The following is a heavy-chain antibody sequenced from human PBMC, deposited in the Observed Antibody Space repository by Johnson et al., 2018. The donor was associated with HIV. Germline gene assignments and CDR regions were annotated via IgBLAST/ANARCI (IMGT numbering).Heavy chain of an antibody. D-gene: IGHD4-11*01. Sequence: QVQLVESGGGVVQPGRSLRLSCAASEFSFSTYAMHWVRQAPGKWLEWVALIWYDGSNKNYADSVKGRFTISRDNSKNTMSLQMNSLRAEDTAIYYCARDYNGVFDVWGQGTLVTVSS. J-gene: IGHJ3*01. CDR1: EFSFSTYA. CDR2: IWYDGSNK. V-gene: IGHV3-33*03. CDR3: ARDYNGVFDV.